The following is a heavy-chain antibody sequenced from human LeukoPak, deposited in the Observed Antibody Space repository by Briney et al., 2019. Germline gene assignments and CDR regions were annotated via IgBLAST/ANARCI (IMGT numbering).Heavy chain of an antibody. CDR2: IYYSGST. D-gene: IGHD3-22*01. CDR1: GGSFSGYY. CDR3: ANYYYDSSGYRRFDI. V-gene: IGHV4-59*01. Sequence: SETLSLTCAVYGGSFSGYYWSWIRQPPGKGLEWIGYIYYSGSTNYNPSLKSRVTISVDTSKNQFSLKLSSVTAADTAVYYCANYYYDSSGYRRFDIWGQGTMVTVSS. J-gene: IGHJ3*02.